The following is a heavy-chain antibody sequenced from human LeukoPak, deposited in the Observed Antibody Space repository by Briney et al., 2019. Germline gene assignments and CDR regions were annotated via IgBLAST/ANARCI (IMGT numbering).Heavy chain of an antibody. CDR3: AIPYCSGGSCYSAFDP. V-gene: IGHV4-34*01. CDR2: INHSGST. J-gene: IGHJ5*02. D-gene: IGHD2-15*01. CDR1: GGSFSGYY. Sequence: SETLSLTCAVYGGSFSGYYWSWIRQPPGKGLEWIGEINHSGSTNCNPSLKSRVTISVDTSKNQFSLKLSSVTAADTAVYYCAIPYCSGGSCYSAFDPWGQGTLVTVSS.